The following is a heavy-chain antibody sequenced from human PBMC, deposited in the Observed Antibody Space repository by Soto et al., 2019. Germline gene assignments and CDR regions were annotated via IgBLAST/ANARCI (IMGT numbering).Heavy chain of an antibody. J-gene: IGHJ4*02. CDR3: ARLPQFLWFGALTSRAHYFNY. D-gene: IGHD3-10*01. CDR1: GYSFITYW. Sequence: GSLKVSCTGSGYSFITYWTAWVRQMPGKGLEWRGLIYPGDSDTRYSPSFQGQVTISADTSTKTAYLQWSSLKASDTAIYYCARLPQFLWFGALTSRAHYFNYWGPGTLVTVSS. CDR2: IYPGDSDT. V-gene: IGHV5-51*01.